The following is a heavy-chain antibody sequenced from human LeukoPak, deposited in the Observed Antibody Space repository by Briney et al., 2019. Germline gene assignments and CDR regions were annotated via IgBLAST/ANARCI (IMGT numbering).Heavy chain of an antibody. CDR1: GYTLTELS. CDR3: ARDMVGLAADGNWFDP. V-gene: IGHV1-24*01. D-gene: IGHD6-13*01. J-gene: IGHJ5*02. CDR2: FDPEDGET. Sequence: ASVKVSCKVSGYTLTELSMHWVRQAPGKGLEWMGGFDPEDGETIYAQKFQGRVTMTTDTSTTTAYMELRTLRSDDTAVYYCARDMVGLAADGNWFDPWGQGTLVTVSS.